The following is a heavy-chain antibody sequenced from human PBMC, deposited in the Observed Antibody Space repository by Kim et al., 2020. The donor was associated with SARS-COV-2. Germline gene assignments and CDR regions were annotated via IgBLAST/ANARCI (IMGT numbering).Heavy chain of an antibody. CDR3: TRDWESTY. J-gene: IGHJ4*02. V-gene: IGHV1-46*01. Sequence: ASVKVSCKASGYTFTTYYSHWVRQAPGQGLEWMGVIDPSGVAPTYAQKFQGRVTMTRDTSTSTYYMELSGLRSEDTAVYYCTRDWESTYWGQGTLVTVSS. CDR2: IDPSGVAP. CDR1: GYTFTTYY. D-gene: IGHD1-26*01.